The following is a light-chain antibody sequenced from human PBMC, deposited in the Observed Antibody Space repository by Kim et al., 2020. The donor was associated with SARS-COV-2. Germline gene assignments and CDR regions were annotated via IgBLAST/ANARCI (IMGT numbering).Light chain of an antibody. CDR3: QQYDTYPWT. V-gene: IGKV1-5*03. Sequence: ASGGYRVTITCRASQYITRRLAWYQQKPGKAPKVLISKASTLESGVPSTFSGSGSGTDFTLTISSLQPDDFATYYCQQYDTYPWTFGQGTKVEIK. J-gene: IGKJ1*01. CDR1: QYITRR. CDR2: KAS.